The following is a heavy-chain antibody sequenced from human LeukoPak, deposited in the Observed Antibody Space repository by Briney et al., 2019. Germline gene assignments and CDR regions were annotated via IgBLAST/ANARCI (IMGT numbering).Heavy chain of an antibody. CDR1: GGSISRSSYY. J-gene: IGHJ6*02. CDR2: ISDSGST. V-gene: IGHV4-39*01. Sequence: KPSETLSLTCIVSGGSISRSSYYWGWLRQPPGKRLEWIGSISDSGSTYYSPSLKSRVTISVDTSKNQFSLKLRFVTAADTAVYYCARQDIWFGELVVWGQGTTVTVSS. CDR3: ARQDIWFGELVV. D-gene: IGHD3-10*01.